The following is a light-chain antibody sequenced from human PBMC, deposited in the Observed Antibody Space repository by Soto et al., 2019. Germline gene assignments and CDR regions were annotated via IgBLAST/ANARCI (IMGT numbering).Light chain of an antibody. CDR3: QQYNSYWT. Sequence: VQMHQSPSWFSGSXGGRVTITCRARQGIRNDLHWFQQKPGKAPRLLIYAASHLQNGVPSRFSGGGSGTEFTLTISSLQPDDFATYYCQQYNSYWTFGQGTKVDIK. V-gene: IGKV1-17*01. CDR2: AAS. CDR1: QGIRND. J-gene: IGKJ1*01.